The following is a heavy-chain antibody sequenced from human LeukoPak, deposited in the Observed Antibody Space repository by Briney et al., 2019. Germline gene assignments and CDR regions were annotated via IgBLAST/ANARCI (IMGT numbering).Heavy chain of an antibody. D-gene: IGHD3-10*01. Sequence: SETLSLTCAVYGGSFSGYYWSWIRQPPGKGLEWIGEINHSGSTNYNPSLKSRVTISVDTPKNQFSLKLSSVTAADTAVYYCARGVLLWFGELAMASRYYYYMDVWGKGTTVTVSS. J-gene: IGHJ6*03. CDR3: ARGVLLWFGELAMASRYYYYMDV. CDR2: INHSGST. CDR1: GGSFSGYY. V-gene: IGHV4-34*01.